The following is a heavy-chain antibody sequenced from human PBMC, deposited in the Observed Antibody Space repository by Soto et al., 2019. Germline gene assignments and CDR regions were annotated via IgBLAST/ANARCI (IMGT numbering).Heavy chain of an antibody. V-gene: IGHV1-69*01. CDR3: ASLNNWSSGDGRIDV. J-gene: IGHJ6*02. CDR2: IMPLYAKP. Sequence: QVQLVQSGAEVKKPGSSVKVSCKASGGTFNTYTISWVRQVPGQGLEWMGGIMPLYAKPTYAQPFLGRLTIATDEHTSTVHMELSSLRSEDTALYYCASLNNWSSGDGRIDVWGRGTAVSVSS. CDR1: GGTFNTYT. D-gene: IGHD1-26*01.